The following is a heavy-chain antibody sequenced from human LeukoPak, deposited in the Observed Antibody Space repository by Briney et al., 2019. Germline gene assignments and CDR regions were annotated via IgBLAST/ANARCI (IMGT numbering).Heavy chain of an antibody. CDR2: ISAYNGNT. D-gene: IGHD3-22*01. Sequence: ASVKVSCKASGYTFTIYGISWVRQAPEQGLEWMGWISAYNGNTNYAQKLQGRVTLTTDTSPSTAYMELRSLRSDDTAVYYCAREYDSSGYYYYYYGMDVWGQGTTVTVSS. CDR3: AREYDSSGYYYYYYGMDV. V-gene: IGHV1-18*01. CDR1: GYTFTIYG. J-gene: IGHJ6*02.